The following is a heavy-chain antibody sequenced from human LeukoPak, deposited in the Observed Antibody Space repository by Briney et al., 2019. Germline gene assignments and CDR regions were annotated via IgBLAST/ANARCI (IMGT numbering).Heavy chain of an antibody. CDR1: GFTFSSYS. D-gene: IGHD3-10*01. Sequence: GVSLRLSCAASGFTFSSYSMNWVRQAPGKGLEWVSSISSSSSYIYYADSVKGRFTISRDNAKNSLYLQMNSLSAEDTAVYYCERDRQPMVRGVAYGMDVWGKGTTVTVSS. V-gene: IGHV3-21*01. CDR3: ERDRQPMVRGVAYGMDV. J-gene: IGHJ6*04. CDR2: ISSSSSYI.